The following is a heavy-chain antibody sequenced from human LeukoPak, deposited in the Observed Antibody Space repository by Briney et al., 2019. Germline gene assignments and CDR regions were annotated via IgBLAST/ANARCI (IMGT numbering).Heavy chain of an antibody. Sequence: PSETLSLTCTVSGYSISSGNYWGWIRQPPGKGLEWIGSIFESGSTYYNPSLKSRVTISVDTSNNQFSLKLSSVTAADTAVYYCARDTASYCDYWGRGTLVTVSS. CDR1: GYSISSGNY. CDR2: IFESGST. J-gene: IGHJ4*02. CDR3: ARDTASYCDY. D-gene: IGHD2-15*01. V-gene: IGHV4-38-2*02.